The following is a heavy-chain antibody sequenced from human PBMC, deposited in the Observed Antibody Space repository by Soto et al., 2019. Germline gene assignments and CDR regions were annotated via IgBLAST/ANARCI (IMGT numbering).Heavy chain of an antibody. CDR1: GGSIRSGDFY. Sequence: TLSLXXXVSGGSIRSGDFYCSWIRXPPXXGLEWXXYIYYSGGTYYNPSLKSRVTISVDTSKNQFSLKLSSVTAADTAVYYCARGLEGSYLDYWGQGTLVTVSS. D-gene: IGHD3-10*01. CDR3: ARGLEGSYLDY. CDR2: IYYSGGT. J-gene: IGHJ4*02. V-gene: IGHV4-30-4*01.